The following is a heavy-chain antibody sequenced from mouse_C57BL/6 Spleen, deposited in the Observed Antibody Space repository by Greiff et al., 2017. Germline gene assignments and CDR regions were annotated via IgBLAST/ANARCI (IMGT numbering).Heavy chain of an antibody. D-gene: IGHD2-12*01. CDR2: IYPGDGDT. V-gene: IGHV1-82*01. CDR1: GYAFSSSW. J-gene: IGHJ3*01. CDR3: ANLYPGAY. Sequence: QVQLQQSGPELVKPGASVKISCKASGYAFSSSWMNWVKQRPGKGLEWIGRIYPGDGDTNYNGKFKGKATLTADKSSSTAYMQLSSLTSEDSAVYFCANLYPGAYWGQGTLVTVSA.